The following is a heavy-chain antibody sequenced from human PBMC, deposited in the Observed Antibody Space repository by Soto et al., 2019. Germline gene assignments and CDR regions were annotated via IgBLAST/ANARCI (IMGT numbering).Heavy chain of an antibody. J-gene: IGHJ4*02. V-gene: IGHV4-59*08. D-gene: IGHD5-18*01. CDR2: IYYSGST. CDR3: ARSYGSCFDY. CDR1: GGSISSYY. Sequence: QVQLQESGPGLVKPSETLSLTCTVSGGSISSYYWSWIRQPPGKGLEWIGYIYYSGSTNYNPSLKSRVTISVDTSKNQFSLKLSSVTAADPAVYYCARSYGSCFDYWGQGTLVTVSS.